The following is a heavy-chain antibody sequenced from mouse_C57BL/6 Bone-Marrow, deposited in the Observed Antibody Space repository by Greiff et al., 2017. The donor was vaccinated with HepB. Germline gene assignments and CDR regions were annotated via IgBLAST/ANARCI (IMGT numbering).Heavy chain of an antibody. J-gene: IGHJ2*01. CDR1: GYTFTSYW. CDR2: IDPSDSYT. CDR3: ARHSSGYLYYFDY. V-gene: IGHV1-59*01. Sequence: VQLQQPGAELVRPGTSVKLSCKASGYTFTSYWTHWVKQRPGQGLEWIGVIDPSDSYTNYNQKFKGKATLTVDTSSSTAYMQLSSLTSEDSAVYYCARHSSGYLYYFDYWGQGTTLTVSS. D-gene: IGHD3-2*02.